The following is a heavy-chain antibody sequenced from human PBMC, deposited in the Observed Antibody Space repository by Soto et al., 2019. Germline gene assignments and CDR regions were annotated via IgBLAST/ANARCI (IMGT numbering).Heavy chain of an antibody. V-gene: IGHV3-7*01. D-gene: IGHD3-3*01. J-gene: IGHJ4*02. CDR3: ARVIFPYFWSDWYFDY. CDR1: GFTFSSYW. CDR2: IKQDGSEK. Sequence: GGSLRLSCAASGFTFSSYWMSWVRQAPGKGLEWVANIKQDGSEKYYVDSVKGRFTISRDNAKNSLYLQMNSLRAEDTAVYYCARVIFPYFWSDWYFDYWGQGTLVTVSS.